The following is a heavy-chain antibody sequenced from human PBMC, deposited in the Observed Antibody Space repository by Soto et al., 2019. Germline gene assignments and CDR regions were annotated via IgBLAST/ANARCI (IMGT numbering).Heavy chain of an antibody. CDR1: GYTFTSYG. Sequence: QVQLVQSGAEVKKPGASVKVSCKASGYTFTSYGISWVRQAPGQGLEWMGWISAYNGNTNYAQKRQGRVTMTTDTSTSTAYMELRSLRSDDTAVYYCARAYDAVPRWADFDYWGQGTLVTVSS. J-gene: IGHJ4*02. D-gene: IGHD3-16*01. CDR3: ARAYDAVPRWADFDY. CDR2: ISAYNGNT. V-gene: IGHV1-18*04.